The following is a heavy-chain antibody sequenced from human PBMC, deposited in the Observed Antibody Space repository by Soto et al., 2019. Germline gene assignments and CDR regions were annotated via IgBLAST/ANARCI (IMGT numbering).Heavy chain of an antibody. Sequence: GGSLRLSCAASGFTFSSYAMSWVRQAPGKGLEWVSAISGSGGSTYYADSVKGRFTISRDNSKNTLYLQMNSLRAEDTAVYYCAKGPHYYDSSGYYQFDYWGQGTLVTVSS. V-gene: IGHV3-23*01. CDR3: AKGPHYYDSSGYYQFDY. CDR2: ISGSGGST. CDR1: GFTFSSYA. J-gene: IGHJ4*02. D-gene: IGHD3-22*01.